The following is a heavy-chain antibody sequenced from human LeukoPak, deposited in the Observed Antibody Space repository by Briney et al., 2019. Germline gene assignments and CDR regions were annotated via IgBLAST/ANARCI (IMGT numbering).Heavy chain of an antibody. CDR1: GYTFTSYG. J-gene: IGHJ4*02. V-gene: IGHV1-18*01. D-gene: IGHD1-1*01. CDR2: ISAYNGNT. CDR3: AGPVGTTGTLQIGDY. Sequence: ASVKVSYKASGYTFTSYGITWVRQAPGQGLEWMGWISAYNGNTNYAQKLQGRVTMTTDTSTSTAYMELRSLRSDDTAVYYCAGPVGTTGTLQIGDYWGQGTLVTVSS.